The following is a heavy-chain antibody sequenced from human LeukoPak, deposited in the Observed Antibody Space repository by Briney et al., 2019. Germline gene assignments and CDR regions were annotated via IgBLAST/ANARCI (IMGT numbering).Heavy chain of an antibody. V-gene: IGHV4-59*08. CDR1: GGSIGSYY. CDR2: IYYTGST. J-gene: IGHJ4*02. CDR3: ARHISGNYEGYFDY. Sequence: SETLSLTCTVSGGSIGSYYWSWIRQSPGKGLDWIGYIYYTGSTDYNPSLKSRVTISVDTSKNQFSLKLTSVTAPDTAVYYCARHISGNYEGYFDYWGQGTLVAVSS. D-gene: IGHD1-26*01.